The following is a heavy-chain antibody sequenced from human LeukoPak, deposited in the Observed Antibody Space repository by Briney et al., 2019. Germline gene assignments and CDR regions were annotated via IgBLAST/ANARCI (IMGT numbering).Heavy chain of an antibody. V-gene: IGHV1-18*01. Sequence: ASVKVSCKASGYTFTSYGISWVRQAPGQGLEWMGWISAYNGNTNYAQKLQGRVTITADESTSTAYMELSSLRSEDTAVYYCARDRTVVVPAANFLTNYYYYYMDVWGKGTTVTISS. CDR1: GYTFTSYG. CDR2: ISAYNGNT. J-gene: IGHJ6*03. D-gene: IGHD2-2*01. CDR3: ARDRTVVVPAANFLTNYYYYYMDV.